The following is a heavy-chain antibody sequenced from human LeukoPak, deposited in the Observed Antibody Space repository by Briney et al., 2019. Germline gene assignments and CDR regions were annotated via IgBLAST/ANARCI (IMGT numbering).Heavy chain of an antibody. J-gene: IGHJ4*02. CDR3: AKDSHCSSTSCYGGLKY. D-gene: IGHD2-2*01. Sequence: PGRSLRLSCAASGFTFSSYGMHWVRQAPGKGLEWVAVISYDGSNKYYADSVKGRFTISRDNSKNTLYLRMNSLRAEDTAVYYCAKDSHCSSTSCYGGLKYWGQGTLVTVSS. CDR1: GFTFSSYG. CDR2: ISYDGSNK. V-gene: IGHV3-30*18.